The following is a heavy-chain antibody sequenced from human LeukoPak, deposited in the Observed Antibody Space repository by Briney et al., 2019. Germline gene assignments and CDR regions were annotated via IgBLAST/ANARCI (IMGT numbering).Heavy chain of an antibody. J-gene: IGHJ4*02. D-gene: IGHD5-18*01. CDR1: RFTFSSYA. Sequence: GGSLRLSCAASRFTFSSYAMSWVRQAPGKGLEWVSAISGSGGSTYYADSVKGRFTISRDNSKNTLYLQMNSLRAEDTAVYYCAKALDQRGYSYGATDYWGQGTLVTVSS. CDR3: AKALDQRGYSYGATDY. CDR2: ISGSGGST. V-gene: IGHV3-23*01.